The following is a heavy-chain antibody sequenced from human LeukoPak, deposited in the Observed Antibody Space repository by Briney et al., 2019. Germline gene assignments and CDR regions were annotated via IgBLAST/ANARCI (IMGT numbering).Heavy chain of an antibody. CDR2: IIPMFGTP. D-gene: IGHD2-8*01. J-gene: IGHJ5*02. Sequence: SVKVSCKSSGYTFSNYGISWARQAPGQGLEWMGGIIPMFGTPNYSQRLQGRVTITADKSTKTAYMELSSLRSEDTAVYYCARAGIPGYCTNVTCSNWLDPWGQGTLVTVSS. CDR1: GYTFSNYG. CDR3: ARAGIPGYCTNVTCSNWLDP. V-gene: IGHV1-69*06.